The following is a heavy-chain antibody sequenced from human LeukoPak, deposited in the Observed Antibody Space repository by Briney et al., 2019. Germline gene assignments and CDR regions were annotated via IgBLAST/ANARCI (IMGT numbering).Heavy chain of an antibody. Sequence: WIRQPPGKGLEWVGRIKSKTDGGTTDYAAPVKGRFTISRDDSKNTLYLQMNSLKTEDTAVYYCTTEGCGGDCSYIDYWGQGTLVTVSS. J-gene: IGHJ4*02. CDR2: IKSKTDGGTT. D-gene: IGHD2-21*02. CDR3: TTEGCGGDCSYIDY. V-gene: IGHV3-15*01.